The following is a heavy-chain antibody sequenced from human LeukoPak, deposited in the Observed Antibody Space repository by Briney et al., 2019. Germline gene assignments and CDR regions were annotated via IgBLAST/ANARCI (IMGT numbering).Heavy chain of an antibody. CDR2: ISSSSSYI. V-gene: IGHV3-21*01. CDR1: GFTFSSYS. Sequence: GGSLRLSCAASGFTFSSYSMNWVRQAPGKGLEWVSSISSSSSYIYYADSVKGRFTISRDNAKNSLYLQMNSLRAEDTAVYYCARDRLRVFPHQRLQSFRYYYMDVWGKGTTVTVSS. CDR3: ARDRLRVFPHQRLQSFRYYYMDV. D-gene: IGHD5-12*01. J-gene: IGHJ6*03.